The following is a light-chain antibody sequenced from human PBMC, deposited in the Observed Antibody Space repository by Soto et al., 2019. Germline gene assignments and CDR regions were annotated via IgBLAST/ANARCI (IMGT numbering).Light chain of an antibody. CDR1: NSDVGGYDY. J-gene: IGLJ3*02. Sequence: QSVLTQPASVSGSPGQSITISCTGTNSDVGGYDYVSWYQHYPGKAPKLLIYQVNNRPSGVSSRFSGSKSGNTASLTFSGLQAEDEDDDYCSSLTSSNTWVFGGGTKLTVL. CDR3: SSLTSSNTWV. V-gene: IGLV2-14*01. CDR2: QVN.